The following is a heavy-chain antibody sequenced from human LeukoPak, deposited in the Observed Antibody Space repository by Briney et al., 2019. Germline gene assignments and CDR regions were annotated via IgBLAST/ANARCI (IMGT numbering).Heavy chain of an antibody. D-gene: IGHD6-19*01. J-gene: IGHJ1*01. Sequence: GASVKVSCRASGYSFSNYYMHWVRQAPGQGLEWMGLINPSGGSTSYAQKFQGRVTMTRDMSTSTVYMELSSLRSEDTAVHYCARDYFPRWVADSEFFQHWVQGTLVTVSS. CDR3: ARDYFPRWVADSEFFQH. CDR1: GYSFSNYY. CDR2: INPSGGST. V-gene: IGHV1-46*01.